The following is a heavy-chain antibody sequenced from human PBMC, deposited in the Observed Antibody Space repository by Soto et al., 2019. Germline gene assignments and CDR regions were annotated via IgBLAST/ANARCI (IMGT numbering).Heavy chain of an antibody. CDR3: AREPYDFWSGYRGLDYYSGMDV. CDR2: IYYSGST. CDR1: GGSISSGGYY. J-gene: IGHJ6*02. D-gene: IGHD3-3*01. V-gene: IGHV4-31*03. Sequence: PSETLSLTCTVSGGSISSGGYYWSWIRQHPGKGLEWIGYIYYSGSTYYNPSLKSRVTISVDTSKNQFSLKLSSVTAADTAVYYCAREPYDFWSGYRGLDYYSGMDVWGQGTTVTVSS.